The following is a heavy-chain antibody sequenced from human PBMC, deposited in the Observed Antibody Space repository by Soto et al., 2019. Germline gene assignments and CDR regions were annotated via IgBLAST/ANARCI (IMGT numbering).Heavy chain of an antibody. CDR2: LSSNGVGT. J-gene: IGHJ6*03. CDR1: GFTLSGYA. CDR3: ARRARPDFYYMDV. V-gene: IGHV3-64*01. D-gene: IGHD6-6*01. Sequence: EVQLAESGGGLAQPGGSLRLSCAASGFTLSGYAMDWVRQAPGKGLEYVSGLSSNGVGTYYANSVQGRFTISRDNSKNTVYLQMGSLRPEDMDVYYCARRARPDFYYMDVWGKGTTVTVSS.